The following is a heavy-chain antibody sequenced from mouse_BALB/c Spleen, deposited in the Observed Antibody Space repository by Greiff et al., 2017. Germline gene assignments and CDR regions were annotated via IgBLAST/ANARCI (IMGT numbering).Heavy chain of an antibody. D-gene: IGHD1-1*01. CDR3: ADYYGSHYYAMDY. V-gene: IGHV14-3*02. CDR2: IDPANGNT. J-gene: IGHJ4*01. Sequence: VQLKESGAELVKPGASVKLSCTASGFNIKDTYMHWVKQRPEQGLEWIGRIDPANGNTKYDPKFQGKATITADTSSNTAYLQLSSLTSEDTAVYYCADYYGSHYYAMDYWGQGTSVTVSS. CDR1: GFNIKDTY.